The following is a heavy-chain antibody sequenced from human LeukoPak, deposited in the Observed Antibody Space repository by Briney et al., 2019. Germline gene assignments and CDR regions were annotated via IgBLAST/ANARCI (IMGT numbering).Heavy chain of an antibody. Sequence: PGGSLRLSCAASGFTFSSYAMHWVRQAPGKGLEWVAVISYDGSNKYYADSVKGQFTISRDNSKNTPYLQMNSLRAEDTAVYYCARASPTTVTTIYGMDVWGQGTTVTVSS. J-gene: IGHJ6*02. CDR1: GFTFSSYA. D-gene: IGHD4-17*01. CDR2: ISYDGSNK. V-gene: IGHV3-30-3*01. CDR3: ARASPTTVTTIYGMDV.